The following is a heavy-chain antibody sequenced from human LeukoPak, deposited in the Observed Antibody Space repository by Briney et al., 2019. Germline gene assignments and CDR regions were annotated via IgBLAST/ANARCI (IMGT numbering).Heavy chain of an antibody. D-gene: IGHD6-19*01. CDR3: VRARNGSLDY. V-gene: IGHV3-48*04. J-gene: IGHJ4*02. CDR2: ISSSSSTI. Sequence: GGSLRLSCAASKFTFSRYSMNWVRQAPGKGLEWVSYISSSSSTIYYGDSVKGRFTISRDNAKNTLYLQMNSLRAEDTAVYYCVRARNGSLDYWGQGTLVTVSS. CDR1: KFTFSRYS.